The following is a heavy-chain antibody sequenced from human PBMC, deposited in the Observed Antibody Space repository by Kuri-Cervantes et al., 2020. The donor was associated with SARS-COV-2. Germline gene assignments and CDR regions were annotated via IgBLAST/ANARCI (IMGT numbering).Heavy chain of an antibody. CDR1: GGSISNYY. J-gene: IGHJ3*02. CDR2: IYYSGST. V-gene: IGHV4-59*08. D-gene: IGHD3-10*01. Sequence: SETLSLTCTVSGGSISNYYWSWIRQAPGKGLEWIGYIYYSGSTNYNPSLKSRVIISVDTSKNQFSLKLSSVTAADTAVYYCARHVAGDGSGSYYTYGDAFDIWGQGTMVTVSS. CDR3: ARHVAGDGSGSYYTYGDAFDI.